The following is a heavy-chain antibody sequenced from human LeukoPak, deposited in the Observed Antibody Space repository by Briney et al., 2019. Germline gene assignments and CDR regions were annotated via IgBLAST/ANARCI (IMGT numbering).Heavy chain of an antibody. Sequence: GGSLRLSCAASGFTFSSYGMHWVRQAPGKGLEWVSAISGSGGSTYYADSVKGRFTISRDNSKNTLYLQMNSLRAEDTAVYYCAKGKTFVPFDYWGQGTLVTVSS. V-gene: IGHV3-23*01. CDR3: AKGKTFVPFDY. J-gene: IGHJ4*02. CDR2: ISGSGGST. CDR1: GFTFSSYG.